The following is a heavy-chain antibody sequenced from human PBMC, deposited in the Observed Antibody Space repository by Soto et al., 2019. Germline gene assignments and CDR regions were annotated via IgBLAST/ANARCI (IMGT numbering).Heavy chain of an antibody. CDR2: INASNGTT. V-gene: IGHV1-3*01. Sequence: ASVKVSCKASGGTFSSYAISCVRQAPGQRLEWMGWINASNGTTKYSQKFQGRVTITRDTSASTAYMELSSLRSEDTAVYYCAREEATGTTSPDHYYYGMDVWGQGTTVTVSS. J-gene: IGHJ6*02. CDR1: GGTFSSYA. D-gene: IGHD1-7*01. CDR3: AREEATGTTSPDHYYYGMDV.